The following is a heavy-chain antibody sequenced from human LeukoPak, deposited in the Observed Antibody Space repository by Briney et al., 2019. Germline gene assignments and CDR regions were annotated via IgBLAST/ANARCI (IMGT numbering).Heavy chain of an antibody. CDR3: ARGGLVGFIVVVVAANDY. J-gene: IGHJ4*02. D-gene: IGHD2-15*01. CDR1: GYTFTGYY. Sequence: ASVKVSCKASGYTFTGYYMHWVRQAPGRGLEWMGWINPNSGGTNYAQKFQGRVTMTRDTSISTAYMELSRLRSDDTAVYYCARGGLVGFIVVVVAANDYWGQGTLVTVSS. CDR2: INPNSGGT. V-gene: IGHV1-2*02.